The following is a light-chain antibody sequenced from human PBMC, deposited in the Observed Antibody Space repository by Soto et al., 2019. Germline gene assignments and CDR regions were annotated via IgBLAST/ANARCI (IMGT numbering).Light chain of an antibody. CDR1: QSISNY. CDR3: QQSYSGPLT. J-gene: IGKJ3*01. Sequence: DIQMTQSPTSLSASVGDRVTITCRASQSISNYLNWYQQRPGKAPMLLIYAASSLQSGVPSRFSGSGSGTDFTLTIGSLQPEDVATYYCQQSYSGPLTFGPGTK. V-gene: IGKV1-39*01. CDR2: AAS.